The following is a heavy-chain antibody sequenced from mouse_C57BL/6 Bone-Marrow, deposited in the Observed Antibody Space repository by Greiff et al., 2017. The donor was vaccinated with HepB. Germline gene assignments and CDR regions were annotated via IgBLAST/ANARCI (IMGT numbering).Heavy chain of an antibody. CDR3: ARWGVYYDYVDY. CDR2: INPNNGGT. D-gene: IGHD2-4*01. Sequence: VQLQQSGPELVKPGASVKISCKASGYTFTDYYMNWVKQSHGKSLEWIGDINPNNGGTSYNQKFKGKATLTVDKSSSTAYMGLRSLTSEDSAVYYCARWGVYYDYVDYWGQGTTLTVSS. CDR1: GYTFTDYY. J-gene: IGHJ2*01. V-gene: IGHV1-26*01.